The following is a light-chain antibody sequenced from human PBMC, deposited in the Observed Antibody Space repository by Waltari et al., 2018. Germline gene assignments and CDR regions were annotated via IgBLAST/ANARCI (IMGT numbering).Light chain of an antibody. CDR1: QSLSTW. J-gene: IGKJ2*01. CDR3: QQYNTYSYT. Sequence: DIQMTQSPSTLSASVGYRVTITCRASQSLSTWLAWYQQKPGEAPKLLIYKASILESEVPSRFSGSGSGTEFTLTISSLQPDDFATYYCQQYNTYSYTFGQGTKVEI. CDR2: KAS. V-gene: IGKV1-5*03.